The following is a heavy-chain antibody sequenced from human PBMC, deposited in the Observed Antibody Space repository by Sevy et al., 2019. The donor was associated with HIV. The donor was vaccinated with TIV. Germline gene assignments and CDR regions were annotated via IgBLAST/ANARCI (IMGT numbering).Heavy chain of an antibody. CDR2: IKQDGRVR. J-gene: IGHJ4*02. CDR3: VRAIAADGSF. CDR1: GFTLNSYW. V-gene: IGHV3-7*01. Sequence: QLGGSLRLSCVASGFTLNSYWMSWVRQAPGKGLEWVANIKQDGRVRYYVDSVKGRFTISRDNARNLVYLQMNSLRVEDTALYYCVRAIAADGSFWGQGTLVTVSS. D-gene: IGHD6-13*01.